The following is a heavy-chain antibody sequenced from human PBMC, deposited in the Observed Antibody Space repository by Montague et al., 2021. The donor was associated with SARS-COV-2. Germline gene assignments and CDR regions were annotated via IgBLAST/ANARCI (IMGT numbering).Heavy chain of an antibody. D-gene: IGHD6-19*01. Sequence: SETLSLTCTVSGGSISSSSYYWGWIRQPPGKGLEWIGSIYYSGSTYYNPSLKSRVTISVDTSKNQSSLKLSSVTAADTAVYYCARSWGQWLLWGYYSDYWGQGTLVTVSS. CDR3: ARSWGQWLLWGYYSDY. V-gene: IGHV4-39*01. J-gene: IGHJ4*02. CDR1: GGSISSSSYY. CDR2: IYYSGST.